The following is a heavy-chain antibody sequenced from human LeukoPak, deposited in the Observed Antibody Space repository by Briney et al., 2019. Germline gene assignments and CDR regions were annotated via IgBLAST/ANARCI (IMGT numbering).Heavy chain of an antibody. CDR1: GYTFISYG. J-gene: IGHJ6*03. V-gene: IGHV1-18*01. CDR2: ISAYNGNT. Sequence: ASVKVSCKASGYTFISYGISWVRQAPGQGLEWMGWISAYNGNTNYAQNLQGRVTMTTDTSTSTAYMELRSLRSDDTAFYYCARDRGYSYGTAIYYYYYMDVWGKGTTVTVSS. CDR3: ARDRGYSYGTAIYYYYYMDV. D-gene: IGHD5-18*01.